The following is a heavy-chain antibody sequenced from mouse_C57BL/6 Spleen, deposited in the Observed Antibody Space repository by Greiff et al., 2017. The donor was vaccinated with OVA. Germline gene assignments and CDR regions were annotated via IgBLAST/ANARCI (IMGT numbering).Heavy chain of an antibody. CDR1: GYTFTSYW. J-gene: IGHJ4*01. Sequence: QVQLKQPGAELVRPGSSVKLSCKASGYTFTSYWMHWVKQRPIQGLEWIGNIDPSDSETHYNQKFKDKATLTVDTSSSTAYMQLSSLTSEDSAVYDCARGGTGYYAMDYWGQGTSVTVSS. D-gene: IGHD2-14*01. V-gene: IGHV1-52*01. CDR2: IDPSDSET. CDR3: ARGGTGYYAMDY.